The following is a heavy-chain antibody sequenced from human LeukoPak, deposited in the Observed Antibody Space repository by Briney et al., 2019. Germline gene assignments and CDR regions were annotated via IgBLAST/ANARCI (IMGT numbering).Heavy chain of an antibody. J-gene: IGHJ5*02. V-gene: IGHV4-31*03. CDR2: IYYSGST. D-gene: IGHD1-26*01. CDR3: AREGSQGWDNWFDP. CDR1: GGSISSGGYY. Sequence: SQTLSLTCTVSGGSISSGGYYWSWIRQHPGKGLEWIGHIYYSGSTYYNPSLKSRVTISVDTSKNQFSLKLSSVTAADTAVYYCAREGSQGWDNWFDPWGQGTLVTVSS.